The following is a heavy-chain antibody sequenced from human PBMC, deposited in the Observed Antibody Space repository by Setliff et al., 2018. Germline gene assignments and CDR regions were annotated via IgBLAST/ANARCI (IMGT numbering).Heavy chain of an antibody. Sequence: TSETLSLTCTVSGGSISTTDYYWSWIRQPAGKGLEWIGHIYIGGSANYNPSLKSRVTMSIDTSKNQFSLKLKSVTAADTAVYYCTRNFLGWLARFWGRGTLVTVSS. J-gene: IGHJ4*02. CDR1: GGSISTTDYY. D-gene: IGHD6-19*01. CDR2: IYIGGSA. V-gene: IGHV4-61*09. CDR3: TRNFLGWLARF.